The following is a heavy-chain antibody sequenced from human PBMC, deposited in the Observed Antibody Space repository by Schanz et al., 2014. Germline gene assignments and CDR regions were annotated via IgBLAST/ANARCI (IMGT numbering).Heavy chain of an antibody. CDR2: IIPILGRA. V-gene: IGHV1-69*02. CDR1: GGTFSSYT. Sequence: QVQLVQSGAEVKKPGSSVTVSCKASGGTFSSYTFSWVRQAPGQGLEWMGRIIPILGRAKYAQKFQGKVTITADKSTSTAFMELSSLRFQDAAVYYCATCSGGTCHAKPVLDNWGQGTLVTVSS. D-gene: IGHD2-15*01. CDR3: ATCSGGTCHAKPVLDN. J-gene: IGHJ4*02.